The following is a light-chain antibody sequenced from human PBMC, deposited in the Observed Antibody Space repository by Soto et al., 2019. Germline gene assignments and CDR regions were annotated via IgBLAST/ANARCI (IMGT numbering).Light chain of an antibody. CDR1: QSIRYY. V-gene: IGKV1-5*01. Sequence: DIQLTQSPPTLSASVGDRVTITCRASQSIRYYLAWYQQMPGKDPKLLIYGASSLQSGVPSRFSGSGSGTEFTLTISSLQPDDFATYFCQHHNSYSQTFGQGTKVEI. CDR2: GAS. CDR3: QHHNSYSQT. J-gene: IGKJ1*01.